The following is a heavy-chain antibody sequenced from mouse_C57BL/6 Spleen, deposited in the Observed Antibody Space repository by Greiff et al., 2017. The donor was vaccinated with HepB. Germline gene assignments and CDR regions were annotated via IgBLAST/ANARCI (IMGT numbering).Heavy chain of an antibody. CDR1: GYTFTDYE. Sequence: VQVVESGAELVRPGASVTLSCKASGYTFTDYEMHWVKQTPVHGLEWIGAIDPETGGTAYNQKFKGKAILTADKSSSTAYMELRSLTSEDSAVYYCTKGFYFDYWGQGTTLTVSS. J-gene: IGHJ2*01. V-gene: IGHV1-15*01. CDR2: IDPETGGT. CDR3: TKGFYFDY.